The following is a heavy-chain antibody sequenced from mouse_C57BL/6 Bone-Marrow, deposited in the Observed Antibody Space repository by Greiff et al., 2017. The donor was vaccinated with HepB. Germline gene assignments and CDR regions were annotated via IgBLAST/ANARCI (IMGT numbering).Heavy chain of an antibody. D-gene: IGHD2-4*01. CDR3: ARHSSYDYDEVYYAMDY. Sequence: VQLVESGPGLVAPSQSLSITCTVSGFSLTSYGVHWVRQPPGKGLEWLVVIWSDGSTTYNSALKSRLSISKDNSKSQVFLKMNSLQTDDTAMYYCARHSSYDYDEVYYAMDYWGQGTSVTVSS. CDR2: IWSDGST. J-gene: IGHJ4*01. CDR1: GFSLTSYG. V-gene: IGHV2-6-1*01.